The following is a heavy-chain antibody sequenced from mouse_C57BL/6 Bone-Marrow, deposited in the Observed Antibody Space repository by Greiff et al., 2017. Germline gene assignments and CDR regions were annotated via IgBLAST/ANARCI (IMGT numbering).Heavy chain of an antibody. CDR3: ARDASTVVATGYFDV. J-gene: IGHJ1*03. D-gene: IGHD1-1*01. Sequence: EVQLLESEGGLVQPGSSMKLSCTASGFTFSDYYMAWVRQVPEKGLEWVANINYDGGSTYYLDTLKSRFIISRDNATNILYLQMSSLKSEDTATDYCARDASTVVATGYFDVWGTGTTVTVSS. V-gene: IGHV5-16*01. CDR1: GFTFSDYY. CDR2: INYDGGST.